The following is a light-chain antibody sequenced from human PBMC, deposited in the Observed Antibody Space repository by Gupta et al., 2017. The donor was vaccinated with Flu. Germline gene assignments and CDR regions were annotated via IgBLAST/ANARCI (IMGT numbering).Light chain of an antibody. V-gene: IGLV2-11*01. Sequence: VTISCTGTSSDVGAYNYVSWYQQRPGKAPKLIVFGVTDRFSGSKSGDTASLTISGLQAEDEADYYCCSFAGSYTWVFGGGTKVTVL. CDR2: GVT. CDR3: CSFAGSYTWV. J-gene: IGLJ3*02. CDR1: SSDVGAYNY.